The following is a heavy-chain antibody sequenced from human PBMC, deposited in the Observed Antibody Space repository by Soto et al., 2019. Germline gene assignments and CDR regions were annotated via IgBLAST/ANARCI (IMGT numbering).Heavy chain of an antibody. Sequence: PGGSLRLSCAASGFIFHDYAMSWVRQAPGKGLDWVALITSTGDRIYYADFVKGRFTISRDNSNKTLYLQISSLGAGDSATYYRDKVTGHYPWGFDFWGRGTLVTVSS. CDR3: DKVTGHYPWGFDF. D-gene: IGHD3-9*01. CDR2: ITSTGDRI. CDR1: GFIFHDYA. J-gene: IGHJ4*02. V-gene: IGHV3-23*01.